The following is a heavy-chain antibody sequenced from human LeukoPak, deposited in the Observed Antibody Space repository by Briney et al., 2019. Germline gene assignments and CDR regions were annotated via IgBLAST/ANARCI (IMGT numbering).Heavy chain of an antibody. Sequence: GGSLRLSCAASGFIFDDYTMYWVRQAPGKGLEWVSLISWDGGTTYYADSVKGRFTISRDNSKNSLYLQMNSLRTEDTALYYCAKDTAGGSGSYYGVDYWGQGTLVTVSS. J-gene: IGHJ4*02. CDR1: GFIFDDYT. CDR2: ISWDGGTT. CDR3: AKDTAGGSGSYYGVDY. V-gene: IGHV3-43*01. D-gene: IGHD3-10*01.